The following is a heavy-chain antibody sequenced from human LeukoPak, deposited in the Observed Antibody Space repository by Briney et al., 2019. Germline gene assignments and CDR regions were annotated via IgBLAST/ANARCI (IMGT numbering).Heavy chain of an antibody. D-gene: IGHD4-17*01. CDR3: AREDPQTTVPEGMDV. J-gene: IGHJ6*02. CDR1: GGSISSFY. Sequence: SETLSLTCTVSGGSISSFYWSWILQAPGKGLEWIGYIYYSGNTNYNPSLKSRVTISVDTSKNQFSLKLSSVTAADTAVYYCAREDPQTTVPEGMDVWGQGTTVTVSS. V-gene: IGHV4-59*01. CDR2: IYYSGNT.